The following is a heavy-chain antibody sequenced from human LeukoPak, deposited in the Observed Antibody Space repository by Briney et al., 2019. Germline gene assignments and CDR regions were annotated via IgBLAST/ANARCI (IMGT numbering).Heavy chain of an antibody. CDR3: ATDRGAL. CDR2: IKQYGREI. CDR1: GFTFSSHW. J-gene: IGHJ4*02. Sequence: GGSLRLSCAASGFTFSSHWMNWVRQAPGKGLEWVAQIKQYGREIYYLDSVKGRFTISRDNADNSGFLQMNSLRVEDTAVYYCATDRGALWGQGTLVTVSS. V-gene: IGHV3-7*03. D-gene: IGHD5-12*01.